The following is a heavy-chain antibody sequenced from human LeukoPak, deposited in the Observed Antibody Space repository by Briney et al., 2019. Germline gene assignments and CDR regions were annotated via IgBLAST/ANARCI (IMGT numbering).Heavy chain of an antibody. Sequence: SETLSLTCAVSGGSISNSNWWSWVRQPPGKGLEWIGEIYYSGNTNYNPSLKSRVTISVDRSKNQFSLKLSSVTAADTAVYYCARVSEQTEAFDIWGQGTMVTISS. V-gene: IGHV4-4*02. CDR3: ARVSEQTEAFDI. D-gene: IGHD1-14*01. CDR1: GGSISNSNW. CDR2: IYYSGNT. J-gene: IGHJ3*02.